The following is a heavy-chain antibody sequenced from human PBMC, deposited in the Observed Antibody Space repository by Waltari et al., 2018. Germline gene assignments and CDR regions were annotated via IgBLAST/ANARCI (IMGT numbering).Heavy chain of an antibody. CDR1: GFTFGDYA. J-gene: IGHJ4*03. V-gene: IGHV3-49*03. Sequence: EVQLVESGGGLVQPGRSLRLSCTASGFTFGDYAISWFLQAPGKGLEWVGFIRSKAYGGTTEYAASVKGRFTISRDDSKSIAYLQMNSLKTEDTAVYYCTKINWNDRYFDYWGQGTTVTVSS. CDR3: TKINWNDRYFDY. CDR2: IRSKAYGGTT. D-gene: IGHD1-1*01.